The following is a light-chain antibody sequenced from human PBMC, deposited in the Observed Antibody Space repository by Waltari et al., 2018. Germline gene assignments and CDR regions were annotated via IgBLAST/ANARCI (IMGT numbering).Light chain of an antibody. V-gene: IGLV2-23*02. J-gene: IGLJ2*01. CDR2: EVT. CDR1: SNDVGSYNL. Sequence: QSALTQPASVSGSPGQSITISCTGTSNDVGSYNLVSWYQQYPGKAPTLVMYEVTKRPSGVSSRGCGSKAGNTASLTSCGLQAEDEADYYCSSYAGRTTLVIFGGGTKLTV. CDR3: SSYAGRTTLVI.